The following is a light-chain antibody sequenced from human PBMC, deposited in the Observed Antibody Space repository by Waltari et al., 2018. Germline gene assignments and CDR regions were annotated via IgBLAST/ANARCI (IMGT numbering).Light chain of an antibody. CDR3: QQSYSSPMFS. CDR1: QYISTY. V-gene: IGKV1-39*01. CDR2: AAS. Sequence: DIQLTQSPSSLSASVGDSVTITCRASQYISTYLNWYQQRPGKGPKFLIFAASTLQSGVPSRFRGSGSGTDFTLTISGLQPEDFATYYCQQSYSSPMFSFGQGTKLEI. J-gene: IGKJ2*01.